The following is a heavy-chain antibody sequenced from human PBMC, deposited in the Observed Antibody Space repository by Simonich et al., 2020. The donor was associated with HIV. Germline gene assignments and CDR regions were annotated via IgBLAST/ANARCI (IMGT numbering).Heavy chain of an antibody. CDR2: MNPNSGNT. Sequence: QVQLVQSGAEVKKPGASVKVSCKASGYTFTSYDINWGRQATGQGLEWMGRMNPNSGNTGYAQKFQGRVTMTRNTSISTAYMELSSLRSEDTAVYYCARSSSPLLHSIDYWGQGTLVTVSS. V-gene: IGHV1-8*01. CDR1: GYTFTSYD. D-gene: IGHD6-6*01. J-gene: IGHJ4*02. CDR3: ARSSSPLLHSIDY.